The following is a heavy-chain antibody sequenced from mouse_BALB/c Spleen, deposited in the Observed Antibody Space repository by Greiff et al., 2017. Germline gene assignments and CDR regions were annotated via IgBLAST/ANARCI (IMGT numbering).Heavy chain of an antibody. CDR1: GYSITSGYY. CDR2: ISYDGSN. CDR3: ASPRAFYAMDY. Sequence: EVQLQESGPGLVKPSQSLSLTCSVTGYSITSGYYWNWIRQFPGNKLEWMGYISYDGSNNYNPSLKNRISITRDTSKNQFFLKLNSVTTEDTATYYCASPRAFYAMDYWGQGTSVTVSS. J-gene: IGHJ4*01. V-gene: IGHV3-6*02.